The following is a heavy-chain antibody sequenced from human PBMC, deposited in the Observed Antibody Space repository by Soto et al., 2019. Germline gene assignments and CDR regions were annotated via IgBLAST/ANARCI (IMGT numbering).Heavy chain of an antibody. Sequence: EVQLVESGGGLVKPGGSLRLSCAASGFAFSKAWMNWVRQAPGKGLEWVGHIKSNTDGGTTDYAAPVKGRFTISRDDSKNTLYLQMNSLKPGDTAMYYCATMGSYWGQGSLVTVSS. CDR3: ATMGSY. CDR2: IKSNTDGGTT. J-gene: IGHJ4*02. V-gene: IGHV3-15*07. CDR1: GFAFSKAW. D-gene: IGHD3-10*01.